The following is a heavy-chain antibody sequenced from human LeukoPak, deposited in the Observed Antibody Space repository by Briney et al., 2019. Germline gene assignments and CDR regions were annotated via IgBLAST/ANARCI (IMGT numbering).Heavy chain of an antibody. V-gene: IGHV1-2*02. CDR1: ESTFTNYH. J-gene: IGHJ5*02. CDR3: ARDKGGYSLNWFDP. Sequence: ASVSVSCKATESTFTNYHLHWVRQAPGQGLEWMGWINPNSGGTNYAQKFQGRVTMTRDTSISTAYMELSRLRSDDTAVYYCARDKGGYSLNWFDPWGQGTLVTVSS. D-gene: IGHD5-18*01. CDR2: INPNSGGT.